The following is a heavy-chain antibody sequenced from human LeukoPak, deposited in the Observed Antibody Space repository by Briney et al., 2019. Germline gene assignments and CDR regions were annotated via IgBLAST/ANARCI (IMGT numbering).Heavy chain of an antibody. CDR2: IYHSGST. D-gene: IGHD3-22*01. CDR1: GYSISSGYY. CDR3: AAWGRDSSGYY. V-gene: IGHV4-38-2*01. J-gene: IGHJ4*02. Sequence: SETVSLTCAVSGYSISSGYYWGWIRQPPGKGLEWIGSIYHSGSTNYNPSLKSRVTISVDTSKNQFSLKLSSVTAADTAVYYCAAWGRDSSGYYWGQGTLVTVSS.